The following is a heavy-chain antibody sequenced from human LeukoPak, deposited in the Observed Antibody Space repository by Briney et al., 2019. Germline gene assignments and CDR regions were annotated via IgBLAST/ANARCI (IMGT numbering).Heavy chain of an antibody. CDR1: GYTFTSYY. CDR2: INPSGGST. V-gene: IGHV1-46*01. J-gene: IGHJ4*02. D-gene: IGHD6-13*01. CDR3: ARADRRRPPYSSSWYSENIFDY. Sequence: ASVKASCKASGYTFTSYYMNWVRQAPGQGLEWMGIINPSGGSTSYAQKFQGRVTMTRDTSTSTVYMELSSLRSEGTAVYYCARADRRRPPYSSSWYSENIFDYWGQGTLVTVSS.